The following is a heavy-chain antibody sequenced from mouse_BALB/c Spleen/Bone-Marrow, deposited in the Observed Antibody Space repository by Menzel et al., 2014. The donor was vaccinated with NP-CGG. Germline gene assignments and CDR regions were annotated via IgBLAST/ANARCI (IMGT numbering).Heavy chain of an antibody. D-gene: IGHD2-3*01. Sequence: CGGGLVQPGGSLKLSCAASGFDFSRYWMSWVRQAPGKGLQWIGEINPESNTINYTPSLKDKFIISRDNAKNTLYLQMSKVRSEDTALYCCARLGYYGWFAYWGQGTLVTVSA. CDR3: ARLGYYGWFAY. CDR2: INPESNTI. CDR1: GFDFSRYW. V-gene: IGHV4-1*02. J-gene: IGHJ3*01.